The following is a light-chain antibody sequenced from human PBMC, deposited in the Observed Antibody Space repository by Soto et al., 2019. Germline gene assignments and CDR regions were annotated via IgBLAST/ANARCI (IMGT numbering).Light chain of an antibody. CDR1: QSVSSSY. J-gene: IGKJ1*01. CDR2: GAS. Sequence: NGFTQSPGTPSLSPGERATHSRKASQSVSSSYLAWYQQKPGQAPRLLIYGASSRATGIPDRFSGSGSGTDFTLTISRLEPEDFAVYYCQQYGSSPWTFGQGTKVDIK. CDR3: QQYGSSPWT. V-gene: IGKV3-20*01.